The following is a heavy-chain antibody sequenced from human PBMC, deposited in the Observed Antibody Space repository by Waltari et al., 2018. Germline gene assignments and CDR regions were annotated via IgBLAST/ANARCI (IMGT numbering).Heavy chain of an antibody. D-gene: IGHD5-12*01. J-gene: IGHJ3*02. CDR3: AKDLGYRTIGAFDI. CDR1: GFTFSSYG. CDR2: IWYDGSNK. V-gene: IGHV3-33*06. Sequence: QVQLVESGGGVVQPGRSLRLSCAASGFTFSSYGMHWARQAPGKGLEWVAVIWYDGSNKYYADSVKGRFTISRDNSKNTLYLQMNSLRAEDTAVYYCAKDLGYRTIGAFDIWGQGTMVTVSS.